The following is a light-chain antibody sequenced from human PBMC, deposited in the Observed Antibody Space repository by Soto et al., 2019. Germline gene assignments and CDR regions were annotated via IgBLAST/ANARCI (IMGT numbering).Light chain of an antibody. V-gene: IGLV1-40*01. CDR2: GNS. CDR3: QPYDGSLGGVV. CDR1: SSNIGAGYD. J-gene: IGLJ2*01. Sequence: QSVLTQPPSVSGAPGQRVTISCTGSSSNIGAGYDVHWYQQLPGTAPKLLIYGNSNRPSGVPDRFSGSKSGTSASLAITGLRAEDEADYSCQPYDGSLGGVVFGGGTKL.